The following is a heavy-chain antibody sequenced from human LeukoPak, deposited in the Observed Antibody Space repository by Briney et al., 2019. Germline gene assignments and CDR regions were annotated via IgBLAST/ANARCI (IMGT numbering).Heavy chain of an antibody. CDR2: INPNSGGT. V-gene: IGHV1-2*02. CDR1: GYTFTGYY. CDR3: ARVNDYSNYYYYYYMDV. J-gene: IGHJ6*03. Sequence: ASVKVSCKASGYTFTGYYMHWVRQAPGQGLEWMGWINPNSGGTNYAQKFQGRVTMTRDTSISTAYMELSRLRSDDTAVYYCARVNDYSNYYYYYYMDVWGKGTTVTVSS. D-gene: IGHD4-11*01.